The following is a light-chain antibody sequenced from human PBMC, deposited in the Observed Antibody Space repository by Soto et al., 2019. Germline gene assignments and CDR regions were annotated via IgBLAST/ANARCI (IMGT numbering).Light chain of an antibody. V-gene: IGKV3-20*01. CDR2: GAT. Sequence: IVLTQSPGTVSLSPGERATLSCRASQSGSSSYLAWYQQRPGQAPRLLIFGATTRATGIPDRFSGSGSGTDFHITIRRLEPEDSAVYFFQHCGSSQWTFGQWTFGQGTKVES. J-gene: IGKJ1*01. CDR3: QHCGSSQWTFGQWT. CDR1: QSGSSSY.